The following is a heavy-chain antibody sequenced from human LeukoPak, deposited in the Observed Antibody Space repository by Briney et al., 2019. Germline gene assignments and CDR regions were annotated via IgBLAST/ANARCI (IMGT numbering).Heavy chain of an antibody. Sequence: GESLKISFQGSGYRFTSYWIGWVRPMPGKGLEWMGIIYPGDSDTRYRPSFQGQVTISVDKSISTAYLQWSSLKASDTAMYYCARSYGSGSYTTHWGQGTLVTVSS. V-gene: IGHV5-51*01. D-gene: IGHD3-10*01. CDR1: GYRFTSYW. CDR3: ARSYGSGSYTTH. J-gene: IGHJ4*02. CDR2: IYPGDSDT.